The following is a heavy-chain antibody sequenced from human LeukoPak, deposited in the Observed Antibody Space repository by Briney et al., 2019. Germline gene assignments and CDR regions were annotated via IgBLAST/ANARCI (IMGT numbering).Heavy chain of an antibody. CDR2: INVNGGTM. D-gene: IGHD6-13*01. CDR3: ARGPRKLAAGSYYFDY. V-gene: IGHV3-11*01. J-gene: IGHJ4*02. CDR1: GFTFKDYY. Sequence: GGPLRLSCAASGFTFKDYYWSWIRQVPGKGLEWVSYINVNGGTMHYADSVKGRFTISRDNAKNSLSLEMNSLRAEDTAVYYCARGPRKLAAGSYYFDYWGQGTLVTVSS.